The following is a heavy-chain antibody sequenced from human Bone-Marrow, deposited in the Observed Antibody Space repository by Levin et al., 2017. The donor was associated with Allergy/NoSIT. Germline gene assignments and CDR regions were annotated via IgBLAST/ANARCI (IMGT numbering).Heavy chain of an antibody. D-gene: IGHD6-25*01. CDR1: GYTFTSYA. CDR3: AKNGAAPADWFDP. J-gene: IGHJ5*02. Sequence: GGSLRLSCKASGYTFTSYAMNWVRQAPGQGLEWMGWINTNTGNPTYAQGFTGRFVFSLDTSVSTAYLQISSLKAEDTAVYYCAKNGAAPADWFDPWGQGTLVTVSS. V-gene: IGHV7-4-1*02. CDR2: INTNTGNP.